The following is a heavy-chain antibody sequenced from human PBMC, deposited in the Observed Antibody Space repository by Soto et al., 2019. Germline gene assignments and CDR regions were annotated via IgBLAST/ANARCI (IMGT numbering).Heavy chain of an antibody. V-gene: IGHV3-48*01. J-gene: IGHJ6*03. Sequence: GGSLRLSCAASGFTFSSYSMNWVRQAPGKGLEWVSYISSSSSTIYYADSVKGRFTISRDNAKNSLYLQMNSLRAEDTAVYYCARDGSKRGYYYYYMDVWGKGTTVTVSS. CDR3: ARDGSKRGYYYYYMDV. D-gene: IGHD1-26*01. CDR1: GFTFSSYS. CDR2: ISSSSSTI.